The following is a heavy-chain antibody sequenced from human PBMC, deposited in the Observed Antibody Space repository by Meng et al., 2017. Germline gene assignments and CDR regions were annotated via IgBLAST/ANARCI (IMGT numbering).Heavy chain of an antibody. CDR1: GYTFTGYY. CDR2: INPNSGGT. CDR3: ARDHGYDILTGSPPGDY. J-gene: IGHJ4*02. Sequence: QVQLVHAGAEVKKPGASVKDSCQASGYTFTGYYMHWVRQAPGQGLEWMGWINPNSGGTNYAQKFQGRVTMTRDTSISTAYMELSRLRSDDTAVYYCARDHGYDILTGSPPGDYWGQGTLVTVSS. V-gene: IGHV1-2*02. D-gene: IGHD3-9*01.